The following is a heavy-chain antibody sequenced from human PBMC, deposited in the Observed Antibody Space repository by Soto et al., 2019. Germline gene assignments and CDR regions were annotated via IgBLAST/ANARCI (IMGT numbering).Heavy chain of an antibody. D-gene: IGHD3-22*01. CDR2: IKQDGSEK. J-gene: IGHJ6*02. Sequence: GGSLRLSCAASGFTFDDYGMSWVRQAPGKGLEWVANIKQDGSEKYYVDSVKGRFTISRDNAKNSLYLQMNSLRAEDTAVYYCARFYYDSSGYLPSPYYYYYGMDVWGQGTMVTVAS. V-gene: IGHV3-7*04. CDR1: GFTFDDYG. CDR3: ARFYYDSSGYLPSPYYYYYGMDV.